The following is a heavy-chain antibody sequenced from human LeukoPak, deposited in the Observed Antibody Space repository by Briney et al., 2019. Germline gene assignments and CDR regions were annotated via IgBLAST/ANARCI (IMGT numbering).Heavy chain of an antibody. CDR2: INPNSGGT. CDR3: ARSLFVATATYFDY. Sequence: GASVKVSCKASGYTFTGYYMHWVRQAPGQGLEWVGWINPNSGGTNYAQKFQGRVTMTRDTSISTAYMELSRLRSDDTAVYYCARSLFVATATYFDYWGQGTLVTVSS. D-gene: IGHD5-12*01. J-gene: IGHJ4*02. V-gene: IGHV1-2*02. CDR1: GYTFTGYY.